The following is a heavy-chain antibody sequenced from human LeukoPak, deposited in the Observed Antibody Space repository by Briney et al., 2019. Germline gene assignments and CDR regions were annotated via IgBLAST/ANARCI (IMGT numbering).Heavy chain of an antibody. Sequence: GESLKISCKGSGYSFTNYWIGWVRQMPGKGLEWMGIIYLSDSDTRYSPSFQGRVTISADKSISTAYLQWSSLEASDSAVYYCARSLGGAMVLAYSFDLWGRGTLVTVSS. CDR2: IYLSDSDT. V-gene: IGHV5-51*01. J-gene: IGHJ2*01. CDR3: ARSLGGAMVLAYSFDL. CDR1: GYSFTNYW. D-gene: IGHD2-8*01.